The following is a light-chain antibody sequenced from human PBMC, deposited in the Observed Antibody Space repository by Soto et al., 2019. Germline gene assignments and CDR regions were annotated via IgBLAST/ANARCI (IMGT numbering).Light chain of an antibody. Sequence: QSLLTQSPSVSATPGQKVTISCSGSYSNIETNYVSWYQQLPGTAPKLLIYDNTERPSGIPDRFSGSKSGSSATLGITGLQTGDEADYYCGTWDSSLSAGVFGTGTKVTVL. CDR1: YSNIETNY. CDR2: DNT. J-gene: IGLJ1*01. CDR3: GTWDSSLSAGV. V-gene: IGLV1-51*01.